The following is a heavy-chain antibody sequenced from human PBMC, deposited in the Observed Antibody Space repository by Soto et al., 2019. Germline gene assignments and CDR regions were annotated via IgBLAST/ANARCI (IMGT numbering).Heavy chain of an antibody. D-gene: IGHD2-15*01. CDR2: IIPILGIA. CDR1: GGTFSSYT. J-gene: IGHJ6*02. CDR3: ARDIVVVVAATPVMDV. Sequence: VKVSCKASGGTFSSYTISWVRQAPGQGLEWMGRIIPILGIANYAQKFQGRVTITADKSTSTAYMELSSLRSEDTAVYYCARDIVVVVAATPVMDVWGQGTTVTVS. V-gene: IGHV1-69*04.